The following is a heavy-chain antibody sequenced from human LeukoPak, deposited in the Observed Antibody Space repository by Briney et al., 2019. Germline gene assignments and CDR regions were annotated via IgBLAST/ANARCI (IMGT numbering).Heavy chain of an antibody. CDR1: GFAFSQFP. Sequence: GRSLRLSCVASGFAFSQFPVHWVRQAPGKRLGWVAFISHDGGNKKYGDSVKGRFTISRDNSKNTVYLQMNSLRPEDTALYYCARDKSYFGSGNYHYFDSWGQGALVIVSS. CDR3: ARDKSYFGSGNYHYFDS. J-gene: IGHJ4*02. D-gene: IGHD3-10*01. CDR2: ISHDGGNK. V-gene: IGHV3-30*03.